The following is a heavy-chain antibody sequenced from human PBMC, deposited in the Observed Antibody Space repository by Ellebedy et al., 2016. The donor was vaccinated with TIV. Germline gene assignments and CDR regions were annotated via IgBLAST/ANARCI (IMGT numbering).Heavy chain of an antibody. CDR1: GGSISNSSYY. D-gene: IGHD6-13*01. V-gene: IGHV4-39*07. CDR2: IYYTGST. Sequence: MPGGSLRLSCTVSGGSISNSSYYWGWIRQPPGKGLEWIGSIYYTGSTPYNPSLKSRVTMSVDTSKNQFSLKLSSVTVADGAVYYCVRGLGIARFWGQGTQVTVSS. J-gene: IGHJ4*02. CDR3: VRGLGIARF.